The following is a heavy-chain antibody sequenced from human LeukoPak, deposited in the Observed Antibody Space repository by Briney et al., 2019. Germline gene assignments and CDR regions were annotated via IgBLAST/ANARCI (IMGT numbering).Heavy chain of an antibody. CDR2: MWHSGST. J-gene: IGHJ4*02. D-gene: IGHD3-3*01. Sequence: SETLSLTCTVSGYSLSSDYYWGWIRQPPGKGLEWIGSMWHSGSTYYNPSLKSRVTISVDTSKNQFSLNLNSVTAADTAVYYCARQQRDALFGVVMGFGFDYWGQGILVTVSS. CDR1: GYSLSSDYY. CDR3: ARQQRDALFGVVMGFGFDY. V-gene: IGHV4-38-2*02.